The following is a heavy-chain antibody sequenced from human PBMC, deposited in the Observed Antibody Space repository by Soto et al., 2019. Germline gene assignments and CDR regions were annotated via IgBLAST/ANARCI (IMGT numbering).Heavy chain of an antibody. Sequence: ASVKVSCKASGYTFTGYYMHWVRQAPGQGLEWMGWINPNSGGTNYAQKFQGRVTMTRDTSISTAYMELSRLRSDDTAVYYCARDSLIPYDFWSGYYRDYYYYYGMDVWGHGTTVTVSS. V-gene: IGHV1-2*02. CDR2: INPNSGGT. CDR1: GYTFTGYY. D-gene: IGHD3-3*01. CDR3: ARDSLIPYDFWSGYYRDYYYYYGMDV. J-gene: IGHJ6*02.